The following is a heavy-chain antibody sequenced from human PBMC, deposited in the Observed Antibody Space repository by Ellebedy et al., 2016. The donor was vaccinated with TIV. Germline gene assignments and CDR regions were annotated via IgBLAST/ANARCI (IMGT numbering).Heavy chain of an antibody. D-gene: IGHD6-19*01. J-gene: IGHJ4*02. V-gene: IGHV1-46*04. CDR3: ARARSSGWLHTPDY. Sequence: AASVKVSCKASGYTFSIYFVHWVRQAPGQGLEWMGIINPTSGSTTYAQKLQGRLTMTRDTSTSTVYMELSSLRSEDTAVYYCARARSSGWLHTPDYWGQGLLVTVSS. CDR2: INPTSGST. CDR1: GYTFSIYF.